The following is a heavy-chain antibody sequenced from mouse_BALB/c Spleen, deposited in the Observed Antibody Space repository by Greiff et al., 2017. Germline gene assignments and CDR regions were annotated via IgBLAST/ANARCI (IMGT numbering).Heavy chain of an antibody. V-gene: IGHV5-6-5*01. CDR2: ISSGGST. CDR3: ARGAYYDYEWYFDV. CDR1: GFTFSSYA. Sequence: EVQLVESGGGLVKPGGSLKLSCAASGFTFSSYAMSWVRQTPEKRLEWVASISSGGSTYYPDSVKGRFTISRDNARNILYLQMSSLRSEDTAMYYCARGAYYDYEWYFDVWGAGTTVTVSS. J-gene: IGHJ1*01. D-gene: IGHD2-4*01.